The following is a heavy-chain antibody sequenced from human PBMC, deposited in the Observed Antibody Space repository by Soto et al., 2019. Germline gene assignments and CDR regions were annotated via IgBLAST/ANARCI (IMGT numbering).Heavy chain of an antibody. V-gene: IGHV3-74*01. CDR3: ARDRRYCSGGSCLNNWFDP. CDR2: INSDGSST. CDR1: GFTFSSYW. D-gene: IGHD2-15*01. Sequence: EVQLVESGGGLVQPGGSLRLSCAASGFTFSSYWMHWVRQAPGKGLVWVSRINSDGSSTSYADSVKGRFTISRDNAKNTLYLQMNSLRAEDTAVYYCARDRRYCSGGSCLNNWFDPWGQGTLFTVSS. J-gene: IGHJ5*02.